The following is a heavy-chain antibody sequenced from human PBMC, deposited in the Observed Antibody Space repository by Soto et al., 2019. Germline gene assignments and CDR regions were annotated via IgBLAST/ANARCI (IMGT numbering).Heavy chain of an antibody. CDR3: ARVHDSSGYYRSFDY. CDR2: INHSGST. V-gene: IGHV4-34*01. D-gene: IGHD3-22*01. J-gene: IGHJ4*02. Sequence: SETLSLTCAVYGGSFSGYYWSWIRQPPGKGLEWIGEINHSGSTNYNPSLKSRVTISVDTSKNQFSLKLSSVTAADTAVYYCARVHDSSGYYRSFDYWGQGTLVTVSS. CDR1: GGSFSGYY.